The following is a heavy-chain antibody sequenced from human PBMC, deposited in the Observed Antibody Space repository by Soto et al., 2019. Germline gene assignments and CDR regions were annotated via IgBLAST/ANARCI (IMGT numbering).Heavy chain of an antibody. CDR1: GFTLSTYS. J-gene: IGHJ6*02. CDR2: ISKSSTTI. V-gene: IGHV3-48*02. Sequence: EVQLVESGGGLVQPGGSLRLSCIASGFTLSTYSMTWVHQAPGKGLEWLSYISKSSTTINYADSVKGRFTISRDNAKNSVYLEMSSLRDEDSAVYYCARDPPNFYYYGMDVWGQGTTVTVSS. CDR3: ARDPPNFYYYGMDV.